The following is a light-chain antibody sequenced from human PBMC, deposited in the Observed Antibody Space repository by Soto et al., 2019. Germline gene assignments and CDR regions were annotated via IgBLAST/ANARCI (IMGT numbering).Light chain of an antibody. CDR1: QSVSSY. CDR2: DAS. J-gene: IGKJ4*01. Sequence: EIVLTQSPATLSLSPGERATLSCTASQSVSSYFAWYQQKPGQAPRLLIYDASNRATCIPARFSGSGSGTDFTLTISSLEPEDFAVYYCQQRSNWPPTFGGGTKVEIK. V-gene: IGKV3-11*01. CDR3: QQRSNWPPT.